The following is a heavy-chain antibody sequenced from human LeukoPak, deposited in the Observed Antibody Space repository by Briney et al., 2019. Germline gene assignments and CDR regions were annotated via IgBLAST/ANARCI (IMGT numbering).Heavy chain of an antibody. J-gene: IGHJ4*02. V-gene: IGHV3-11*04. Sequence: GGSLGLSCAASGFTVSSNYMSWVRQAPGKGLEWVSYISFSVNTKYYGDSVKGRFTISRDNAKNSLYLHMDSLRAEDTAVYYCARGAYSSGWAYFDHWGQGTLVTVSS. D-gene: IGHD6-19*01. CDR1: GFTVSSNY. CDR2: ISFSVNTK. CDR3: ARGAYSSGWAYFDH.